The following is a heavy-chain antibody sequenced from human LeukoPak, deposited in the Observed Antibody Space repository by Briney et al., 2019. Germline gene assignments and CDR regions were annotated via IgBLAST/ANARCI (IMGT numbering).Heavy chain of an antibody. CDR2: IYYSGST. Sequence: SETLSLTCTVSGGSISSYYWSWIRQPPGKGLEWIGYIYYSGSTNYNPSLKSRVTISVDTSKNQFSLKLSSVTAADTAVYYCAINPDYYDSSGYWGYWGQGTLVTVSS. V-gene: IGHV4-59*01. CDR3: AINPDYYDSSGYWGY. D-gene: IGHD3-22*01. CDR1: GGSISSYY. J-gene: IGHJ4*02.